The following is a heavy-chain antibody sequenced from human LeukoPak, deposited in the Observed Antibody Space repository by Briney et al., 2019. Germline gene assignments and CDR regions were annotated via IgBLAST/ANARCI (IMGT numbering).Heavy chain of an antibody. CDR2: ISGSGGST. V-gene: IGHV3-23*01. CDR1: GFTFSSYP. CDR3: AKSRFPAATSVLRYYGY. Sequence: GGSLRLSCAASGFTFSSYPMSWVRQAPGKGLEWVSAISGSGGSTYYAHSVKGRFTISRDKSKNTLYLQMNSLRAEDTAVYYCAKSRFPAATSVLRYYGYWGQGTLVTVSS. J-gene: IGHJ4*02. D-gene: IGHD3-9*01.